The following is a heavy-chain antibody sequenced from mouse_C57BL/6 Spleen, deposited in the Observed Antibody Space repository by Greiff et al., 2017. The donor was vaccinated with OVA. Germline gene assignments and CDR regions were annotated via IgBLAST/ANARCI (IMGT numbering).Heavy chain of an antibody. J-gene: IGHJ3*01. CDR2: INPNNGGT. V-gene: IGHV1-26*01. D-gene: IGHD2-4*01. CDR1: GYTFTDYY. CDR3: ARGDDLAWFAY. Sequence: EVQLQQSGAELVKPGASVKLSCKASGYTFTDYYMNWVKQSPGKSLEWIGDINPNNGGTSYNEKFKGKATLTVDKSSSTAYMELRSLTSEDSAVDYCARGDDLAWFAYWGQGTLVTVSA.